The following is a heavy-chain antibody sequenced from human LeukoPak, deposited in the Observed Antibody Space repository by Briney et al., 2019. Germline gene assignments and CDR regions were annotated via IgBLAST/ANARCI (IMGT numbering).Heavy chain of an antibody. CDR1: GYTLSEYD. CDR3: ARVKPVPTVSFDP. J-gene: IGHJ5*02. Sequence: ASVKVSCKASGYTLSEYDLNWVRQAPGQGLEYMGWINPNSLIPGYARKFRGRVTLTMDTSIRTAYMELSGLTYDDTAIYYCARVKPVPTVSFDPWGQGTLVTVSS. D-gene: IGHD4-17*01. CDR2: INPNSLIP. V-gene: IGHV1-8*01.